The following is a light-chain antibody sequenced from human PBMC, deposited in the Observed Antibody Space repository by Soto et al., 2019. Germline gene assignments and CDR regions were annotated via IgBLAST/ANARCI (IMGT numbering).Light chain of an antibody. CDR1: HYITSSY. V-gene: IGKV3-20*01. CDR3: QPCDGSRVYT. CDR2: AAS. Sequence: EIVLTQSPGTLSLSPGERATLSCRAMHYITSSYLALYQQKPGQPPRLLIYAASSGATGIPARFSGSGSGTDFTLTIARLESEDSAVYCWQPCDGSRVYTFGQGTRLEIK. J-gene: IGKJ2*01.